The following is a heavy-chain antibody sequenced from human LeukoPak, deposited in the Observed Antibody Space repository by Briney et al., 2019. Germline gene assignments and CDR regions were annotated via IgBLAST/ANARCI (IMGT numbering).Heavy chain of an antibody. CDR3: AREITIDRGAITGPVDY. CDR2: INPNGGSA. D-gene: IGHD3-10*01. Sequence: ASVKVSCKASGYTFTSFYMHWVRQAPGQGLEWVGVINPNGGSASSAQNFQGRVTMTRDMSTSTVFMELSDLRYEDTAIYYCAREITIDRGAITGPVDYWGQGTLVTVSS. CDR1: GYTFTSFY. V-gene: IGHV1-46*01. J-gene: IGHJ4*02.